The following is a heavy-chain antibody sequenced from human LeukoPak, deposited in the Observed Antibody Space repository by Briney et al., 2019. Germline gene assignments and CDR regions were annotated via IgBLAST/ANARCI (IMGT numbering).Heavy chain of an antibody. V-gene: IGHV5-51*01. CDR1: GYTFTNYW. Sequence: GESLKISCRGSGYTFTNYWIGWVRQMPGKGLEWMGIIFPGDSDTRYSPSFLGQVTISADKSISTAYLQWSSLKASDTAMYYCARLPGYCSGASCYFGYWGQGTLVTVSS. D-gene: IGHD2-15*01. CDR2: IFPGDSDT. CDR3: ARLPGYCSGASCYFGY. J-gene: IGHJ4*02.